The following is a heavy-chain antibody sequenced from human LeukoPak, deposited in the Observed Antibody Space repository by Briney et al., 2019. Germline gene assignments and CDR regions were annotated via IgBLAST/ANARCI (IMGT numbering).Heavy chain of an antibody. J-gene: IGHJ4*02. CDR3: ARVTIFGDGRNFDY. Sequence: GGSLRLSCAASGFTFSSYSMNWVRQAPGKGLEWVSYISSSGSTIYYADSVKGRFTISRDNAKNSLYLQMNSLRAEDTAVYYCARVTIFGDGRNFDYWGQGTLVTVSS. V-gene: IGHV3-48*04. D-gene: IGHD3-3*01. CDR2: ISSSGSTI. CDR1: GFTFSSYS.